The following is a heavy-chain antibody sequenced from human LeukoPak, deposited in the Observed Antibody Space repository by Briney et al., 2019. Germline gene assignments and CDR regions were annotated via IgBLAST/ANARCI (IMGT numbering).Heavy chain of an antibody. CDR3: ATSIAAAGKKAFDI. J-gene: IGHJ3*02. V-gene: IGHV1-24*01. D-gene: IGHD6-13*01. CDR2: FDPEDGET. Sequence: ASVKVSCKVSGYTLTELSMHWVRQAPGKGLEWMGGFDPEDGETIYAQKFQGRVTMTEDTSTDTAYMELSSLRSEDTAVYYCATSIAAAGKKAFDIWGQGTMVTVSS. CDR1: GYTLTELS.